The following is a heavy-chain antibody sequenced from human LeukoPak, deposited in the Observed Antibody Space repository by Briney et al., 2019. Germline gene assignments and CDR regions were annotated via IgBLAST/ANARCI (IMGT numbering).Heavy chain of an antibody. CDR2: IYLDDDR. J-gene: IGHJ4*02. CDR3: AHRKNYSDSSVFDN. V-gene: IGHV2-5*02. Sequence: SGPTLVNPTQTLTLTCTFSGFSLNTRGVGVGWIRQPPGRALEWLSLIYLDDDRRYSPSLKSRPTITKDTSKNQVVLTMTNMDPVDTATYFWAHRKNYSDSSVFDNWGQGTLVTVSS. D-gene: IGHD3-22*01. CDR1: GFSLNTRGVG.